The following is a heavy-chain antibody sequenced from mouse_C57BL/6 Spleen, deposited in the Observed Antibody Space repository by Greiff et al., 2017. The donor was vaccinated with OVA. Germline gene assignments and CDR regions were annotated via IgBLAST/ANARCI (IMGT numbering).Heavy chain of an antibody. CDR3: AREEITTVVAHWYFDV. CDR2: IDPNSGGT. Sequence: VQLQQPGAELVKPGASVKLSCKASGYTFTSYWMHWVKQRPGRGLEWIGRIDPNSGGTKYNEKFKSKATLTVDKPSSTAYMQLSSLTSEDSAVYYCAREEITTVVAHWYFDVWGTGTTVTVSS. CDR1: GYTFTSYW. J-gene: IGHJ1*03. V-gene: IGHV1-72*01. D-gene: IGHD1-1*01.